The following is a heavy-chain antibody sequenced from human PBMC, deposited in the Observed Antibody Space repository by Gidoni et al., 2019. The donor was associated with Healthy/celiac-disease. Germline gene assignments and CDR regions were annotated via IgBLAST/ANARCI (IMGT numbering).Heavy chain of an antibody. Sequence: EVQLVESGGGLIQPGGSLRLSCAAPGFTVSSNYMSWVRQAPGKGLEWVSVIYSGGSTYYADSVKGRFTISRDNSKNTLYLQMNSLRAEDTAVYYCARDQFGYSGYHYWGQGTLVTVSS. CDR1: GFTVSSNY. CDR3: ARDQFGYSGYHY. CDR2: IYSGGST. V-gene: IGHV3-53*01. J-gene: IGHJ4*02. D-gene: IGHD5-12*01.